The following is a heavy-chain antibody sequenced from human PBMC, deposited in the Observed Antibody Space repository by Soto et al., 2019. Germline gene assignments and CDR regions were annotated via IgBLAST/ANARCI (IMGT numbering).Heavy chain of an antibody. J-gene: IGHJ5*02. Sequence: PSETLSLTCAVYGGSFSGYYLSWIRQPPGKGLEWIGEINHSGSTNYNPSLKSRVTISVDTSKNQFSLKLSSVTAADTAVYYCARSTTGNWFDPWGQGTLVTVSS. V-gene: IGHV4-34*01. CDR1: GGSFSGYY. D-gene: IGHD3-9*01. CDR2: INHSGST. CDR3: ARSTTGNWFDP.